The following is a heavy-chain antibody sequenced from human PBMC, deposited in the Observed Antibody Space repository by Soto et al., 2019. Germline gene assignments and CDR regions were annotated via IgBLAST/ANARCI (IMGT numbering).Heavy chain of an antibody. V-gene: IGHV5-10-1*01. CDR1: GYSFTSYW. CDR3: ARLMGGSGSGSDAFDI. CDR2: IDPSDSYT. D-gene: IGHD3-10*01. J-gene: IGHJ3*02. Sequence: ESLKISCKGSGYSFTSYWISWVRQMPGKGLEWMGRIDPSDSYTNYSPSFQGHVTISADKSISTAYLQWSSLKASDTAMYYCARLMGGSGSGSDAFDIWGQGTMVTVSS.